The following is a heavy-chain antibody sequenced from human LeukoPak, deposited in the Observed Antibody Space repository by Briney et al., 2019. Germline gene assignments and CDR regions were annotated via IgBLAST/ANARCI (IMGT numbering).Heavy chain of an antibody. D-gene: IGHD1-26*01. J-gene: IGHJ4*02. Sequence: NPSETLSLTCTVSGDSITSTTYYWGWIRQSPGEGLEWIGSVYYNGKTYYNPSLKSRVTISVDTSKSQFSLQLTSVTAADTAVYYCGRSTSGSYFWADKWGQGTLVTVSS. V-gene: IGHV4-39*01. CDR3: GRSTSGSYFWADK. CDR2: VYYNGKT. CDR1: GDSITSTTYY.